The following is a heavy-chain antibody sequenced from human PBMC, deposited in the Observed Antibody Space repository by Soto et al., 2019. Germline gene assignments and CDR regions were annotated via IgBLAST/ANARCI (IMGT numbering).Heavy chain of an antibody. CDR2: INWNGGST. D-gene: IGHD1-26*01. V-gene: IGHV3-20*04. J-gene: IGHJ1*01. CDR3: ARDIGGSSNEPEYFQH. Sequence: GGSLRLSCAASGFTFDDYGMSWVRQAPGKGLEWVSGINWNGGSTGYADSVKGRFTISRDNAKNSLYLQMNSLRAEDTALYYCARDIGGSSNEPEYFQHWGQGTLVTVSS. CDR1: GFTFDDYG.